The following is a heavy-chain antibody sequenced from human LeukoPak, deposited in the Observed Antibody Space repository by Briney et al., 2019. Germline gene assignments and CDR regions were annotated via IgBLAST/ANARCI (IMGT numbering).Heavy chain of an antibody. V-gene: IGHV1-2*02. Sequence: GASVKVSCKASGYTFTSYGISWVRQAPGQGLEWMGWINPNSGGTNYAQKFQGRVTMTRDTSISTAYMELSRLRSDDTAVYYCARDPPNCSSTSCYPLVQVDYWGQGTLVTVSS. CDR3: ARDPPNCSSTSCYPLVQVDY. J-gene: IGHJ4*02. CDR1: GYTFTSYG. CDR2: INPNSGGT. D-gene: IGHD2-2*01.